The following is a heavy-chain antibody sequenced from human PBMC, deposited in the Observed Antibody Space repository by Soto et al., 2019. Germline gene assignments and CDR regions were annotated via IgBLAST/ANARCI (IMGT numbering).Heavy chain of an antibody. D-gene: IGHD3-10*01. J-gene: IGHJ4*02. Sequence: PSETLSLTCAVYGGSFSGYYWSWIRQPPGKGLEWIGEINHSGSTNYNPSLKSRVTISVDTSKNQFSLKLSSVTAADTAVYYCARQYYFGSGSYYHRPFDFWGQGTLVTVSS. V-gene: IGHV4-34*01. CDR2: INHSGST. CDR1: GGSFSGYY. CDR3: ARQYYFGSGSYYHRPFDF.